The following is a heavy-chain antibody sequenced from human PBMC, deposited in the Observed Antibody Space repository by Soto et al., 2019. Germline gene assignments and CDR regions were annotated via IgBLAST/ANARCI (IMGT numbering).Heavy chain of an antibody. J-gene: IGHJ4*02. V-gene: IGHV4-34*01. CDR1: GGSFSGYY. D-gene: IGHD6-19*01. Sequence: SETLSLTCAVYGGSFSGYYWSWIRQPPGKGLEWIGEINHSGSTNYNPSLKSRITISVDTSKNQLSMKLSSVTDADTAVYYCARYRSGWYERNFDFWGRGTLVTVSS. CDR3: ARYRSGWYERNFDF. CDR2: INHSGST.